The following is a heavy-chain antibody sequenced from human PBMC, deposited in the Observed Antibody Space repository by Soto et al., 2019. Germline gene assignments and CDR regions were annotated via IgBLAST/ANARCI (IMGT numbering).Heavy chain of an antibody. CDR1: GGSISSYY. D-gene: IGHD3-10*01. CDR2: IYYSGST. V-gene: IGHV4-59*08. Sequence: PSETLSLTCTVSGGSISSYYWSWIRQPPGKGLEWIGYIYYSGSTNYNPSLKSRVTISVDTSKNQFSLKLSSVTAADTAVYYCAKNMVRGVYLYGMDVWGQGTTVTVSS. CDR3: AKNMVRGVYLYGMDV. J-gene: IGHJ6*02.